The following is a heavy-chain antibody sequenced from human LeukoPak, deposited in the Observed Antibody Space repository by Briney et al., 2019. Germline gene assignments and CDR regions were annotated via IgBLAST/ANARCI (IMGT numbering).Heavy chain of an antibody. CDR2: IYHSGST. CDR1: GYSISSGYY. CDR3: ARGKYYYDSSGYLPLDY. V-gene: IGHV4-38-2*01. Sequence: SETLSLTCAVSGYSISSGYYWGWLRPPPGKGLEWIGSIYHSGSTYYNPSLKSRVTISVDTSKNQFPLKLSSVTAADTAVYYCARGKYYYDSSGYLPLDYWGQGTLVTVSS. D-gene: IGHD3-22*01. J-gene: IGHJ4*02.